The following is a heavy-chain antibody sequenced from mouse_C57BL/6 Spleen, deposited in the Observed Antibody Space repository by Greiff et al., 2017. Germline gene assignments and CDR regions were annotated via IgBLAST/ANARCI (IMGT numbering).Heavy chain of an antibody. CDR1: GYTFTSYW. CDR2: IYPSDSET. Sequence: VQLQQPGAELVRPGSSVKLSCKASGYTFTSYWMDWVKQRPGQGLEWIGNIYPSDSETHYNQKFKDKATLTVDKSSSTAYMQLSSLTSEDSAVYYCALITTVVATNAMDYWGQGTSVTVSS. D-gene: IGHD1-1*01. V-gene: IGHV1-61*01. CDR3: ALITTVVATNAMDY. J-gene: IGHJ4*01.